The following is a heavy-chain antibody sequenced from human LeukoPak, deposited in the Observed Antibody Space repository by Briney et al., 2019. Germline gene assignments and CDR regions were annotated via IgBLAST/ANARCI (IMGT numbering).Heavy chain of an antibody. CDR3: GREHRKVGATVDY. J-gene: IGHJ4*02. V-gene: IGHV3-74*03. CDR2: IESDGSTT. D-gene: IGHD1-26*01. CDR1: GFTFSSHW. Sequence: PGGSLRLSCAASGFTFSSHWMHWVGQTPGTGLVWVSRIESDGSTTMYADSVRGRFTISRDNAKNTLYLQMNSLRAEDTAVYYCGREHRKVGATVDYWGQGTLVTVAS.